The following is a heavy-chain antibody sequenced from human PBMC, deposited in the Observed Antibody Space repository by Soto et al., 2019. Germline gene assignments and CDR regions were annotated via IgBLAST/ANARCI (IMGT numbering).Heavy chain of an antibody. D-gene: IGHD2-15*01. Sequence: GGSLRLSCSASGFTFSSYAMHWVRQAPGKGLEYVSAISSNGGSTYYADSVKGRFTISRDNSKNTLYLQMSSLRAEDTAVYYCVKEGGYCSGGSCFHDAFDIWGQGTMVTVSS. CDR2: ISSNGGST. J-gene: IGHJ3*02. CDR3: VKEGGYCSGGSCFHDAFDI. V-gene: IGHV3-64D*06. CDR1: GFTFSSYA.